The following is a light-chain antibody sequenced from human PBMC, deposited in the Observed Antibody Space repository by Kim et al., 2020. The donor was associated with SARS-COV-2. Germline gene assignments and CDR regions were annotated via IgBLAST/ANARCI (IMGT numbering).Light chain of an antibody. CDR1: QGISNY. CDR3: QKYNSAPWT. Sequence: ASVGDRVTITCRASQGISNYLAWYQQKPGKVPKRLIYAASTLQSGVPSRFSGSGSGTDFTLTISSLQPEDVATYDCQKYNSAPWTFGQGTKVDIK. CDR2: AAS. V-gene: IGKV1-27*01. J-gene: IGKJ1*01.